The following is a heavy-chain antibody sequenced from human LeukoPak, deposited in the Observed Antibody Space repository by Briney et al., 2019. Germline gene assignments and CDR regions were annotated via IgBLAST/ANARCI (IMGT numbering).Heavy chain of an antibody. CDR1: AGSISSGDYY. Sequence: SVTLSLTWSVSAGSISSGDYYWSSIRQPPGKGLEWNGYIYNSGSTFHYNPSLKSRVTISVETSKNQFSLRLSSVTAVDTVVSYCASTKCRSARCYGANWFNSCGQGTLVTVSS. J-gene: IGHJ5*01. V-gene: IGHV4-30-4*08. CDR3: ASTKCRSARCYGANWFNS. CDR2: IYNSGST. D-gene: IGHD2-2*01.